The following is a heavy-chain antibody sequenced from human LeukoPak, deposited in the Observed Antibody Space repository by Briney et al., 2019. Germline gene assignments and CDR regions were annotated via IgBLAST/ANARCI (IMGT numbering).Heavy chain of an antibody. J-gene: IGHJ4*02. CDR2: IYYSGST. Sequence: SETLSLTCTVSGGSISSYYWSWIRQPPGKGLEWIGYIYYSGSTNYNPSLKSRVTISVDTSKNQFSLKLSSVTAADTAVYYCASLGRNVDTAMDTDYWGQGTLVTVSS. CDR1: GGSISSYY. D-gene: IGHD5-18*01. V-gene: IGHV4-59*12. CDR3: ASLGRNVDTAMDTDY.